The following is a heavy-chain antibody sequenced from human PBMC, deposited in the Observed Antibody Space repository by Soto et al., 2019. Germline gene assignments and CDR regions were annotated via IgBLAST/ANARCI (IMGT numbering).Heavy chain of an antibody. CDR3: ARDAVPAANDVRYYYMDV. CDR2: INHSGST. J-gene: IGHJ6*03. CDR1: GGSFSGYY. D-gene: IGHD2-2*01. V-gene: IGHV4-34*01. Sequence: SETLSLTCAVYGGSFSGYYWSWIRQPPGKGLEWIGEINHSGSTNYNPSLKSRVTISVDTSKNQFTLKLSSVTAADTALYYCARDAVPAANDVRYYYMDVWGKGTTVTVSS.